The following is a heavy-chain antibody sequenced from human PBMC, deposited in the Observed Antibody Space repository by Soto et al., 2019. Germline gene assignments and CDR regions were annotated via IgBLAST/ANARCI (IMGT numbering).Heavy chain of an antibody. Sequence: VSSTACRERVNIYYMPVALKDTGQGLEWMGWINPNSGGTNYAQKFQGRVTMTRDMSISTAYMELSRLRSDDTALYYCARERSRLYACDIWGHGTMV. CDR1: RERVNIYY. J-gene: IGHJ3*02. CDR3: ARERSRLYACDI. CDR2: INPNSGGT. V-gene: IGHV1-2*02. D-gene: IGHD2-2*01.